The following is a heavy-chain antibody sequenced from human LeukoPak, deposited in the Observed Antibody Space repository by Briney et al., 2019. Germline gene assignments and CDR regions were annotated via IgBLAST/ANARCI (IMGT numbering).Heavy chain of an antibody. V-gene: IGHV4-59*01. D-gene: IGHD1-14*01. J-gene: IGHJ3*02. CDR2: IYYSGST. CDR1: GGSISSYY. Sequence: PSETLSLTCTVSGGSISSYYWSWIRQPPGKGLAWIGYIYYSGSTNYNPSLKSRVTISVDTSKNQFSLKLSSVTAADTAVYYCARDNPPEAFDIWGQGTRVTVSS. CDR3: ARDNPPEAFDI.